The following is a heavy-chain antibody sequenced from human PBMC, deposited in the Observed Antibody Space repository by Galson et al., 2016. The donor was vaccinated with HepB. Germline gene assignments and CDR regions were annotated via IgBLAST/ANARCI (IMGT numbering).Heavy chain of an antibody. D-gene: IGHD5-12*01. V-gene: IGHV3-73*01. CDR1: GFTFSGSA. CDR2: IRSKTNTYAT. CDR3: MSYRDDYLRGGD. Sequence: SLRLSCAVSGFTFSGSAIHWVRQASVKGLEWVGRIRSKTNTYATAYGESVKGRFTISSYDSRNTAYLQMNSLKTEDTAVYYCMSYRDDYLRGGDWGQGTLVTVSS. J-gene: IGHJ4*02.